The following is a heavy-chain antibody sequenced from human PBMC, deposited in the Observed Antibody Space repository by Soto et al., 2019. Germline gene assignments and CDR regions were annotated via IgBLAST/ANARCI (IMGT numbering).Heavy chain of an antibody. CDR2: IYYSGST. Sequence: QVQLQESGPGLVKPSQTLSLTCTVSGGSISSGGYYWSWIRQHPGKGLEWIGYIYYSGSTYYNPSLKSRVTISVDTSKNQFSLKLSSVTAADTAVYYCARTSTRRLSDGMDVWGQGTTVTVSS. V-gene: IGHV4-31*03. J-gene: IGHJ6*02. CDR1: GGSISSGGYY. CDR3: ARTSTRRLSDGMDV.